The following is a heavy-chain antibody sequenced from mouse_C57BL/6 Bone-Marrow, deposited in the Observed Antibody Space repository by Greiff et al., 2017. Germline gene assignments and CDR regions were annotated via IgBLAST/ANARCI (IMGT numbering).Heavy chain of an antibody. Sequence: EVQLQQPGAELVRPGASVKLSCTASGFNIKDDYMHWVKQRPEQGLEWIGWIDPENGDTEYAPKFQGKATITEDKSSNTAYLQLSSLTSEDAAVYYCTTGWLLRSFDYWGQGTTLTVSS. CDR1: GFNIKDDY. CDR2: IDPENGDT. V-gene: IGHV14-4*01. CDR3: TTGWLLRSFDY. J-gene: IGHJ2*01. D-gene: IGHD2-3*01.